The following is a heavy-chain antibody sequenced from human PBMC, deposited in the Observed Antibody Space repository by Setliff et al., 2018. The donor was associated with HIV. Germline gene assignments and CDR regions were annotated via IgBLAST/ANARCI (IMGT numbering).Heavy chain of an antibody. Sequence: SVKVSCKASGGTFSNYGITWVRQAPGQGLEWVGGIIPMFATTTYAQKFQDRVTITADESTSTAYMELSSLRSEDTAIYYCARPAVLISTDYYYYMDVWGQGTTVTVS. V-gene: IGHV1-69*13. CDR3: ARPAVLISTDYYYYMDV. D-gene: IGHD6-19*01. CDR2: IIPMFATT. J-gene: IGHJ6*02. CDR1: GGTFSNYG.